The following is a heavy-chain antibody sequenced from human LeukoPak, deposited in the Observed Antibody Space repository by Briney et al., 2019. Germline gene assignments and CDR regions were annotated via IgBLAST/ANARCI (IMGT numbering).Heavy chain of an antibody. CDR3: ARGPHRYCSGGSCVIDY. CDR1: VYTFTSYD. CDR2: MNPNSGNT. D-gene: IGHD2-15*01. V-gene: IGHV1-8*01. Sequence: GVSVKVSCKASVYTFTSYDINWVRQATGQGLEWMGWMNPNSGNTGYAQKFQGRVTMTRNTSISTAYMELSSLRSEDTAVYYCARGPHRYCSGGSCVIDYWGQGTLVTVSS. J-gene: IGHJ4*02.